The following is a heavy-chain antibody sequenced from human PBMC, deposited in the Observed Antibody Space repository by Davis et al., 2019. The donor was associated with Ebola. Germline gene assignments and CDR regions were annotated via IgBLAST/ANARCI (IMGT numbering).Heavy chain of an antibody. CDR3: TRTYDYGDYGGLD. J-gene: IGHJ4*02. CDR2: ISGSGGST. D-gene: IGHD4-17*01. V-gene: IGHV3-23*01. Sequence: GESLKISCAASGFTFSSYAMSWVRQAPGKGLEWVSAISGSGGSTYYADSVKGRFTISRDNSKNTLYLQMNSLKTEDTAVYYCTRTYDYGDYGGLDWGQGTLVTVSS. CDR1: GFTFSSYA.